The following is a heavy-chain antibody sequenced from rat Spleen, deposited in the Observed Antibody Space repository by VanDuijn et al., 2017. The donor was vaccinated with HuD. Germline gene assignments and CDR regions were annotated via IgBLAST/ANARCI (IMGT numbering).Heavy chain of an antibody. D-gene: IGHD1-6*01. CDR3: ARRHYGYTYYFDY. CDR1: GFTFSHYG. V-gene: IGHV5-29*01. CDR2: LSYDGHTT. Sequence: EVQLVESGGDLVQPGRSLKLTCAASGFTFSHYGMAWVRQAPTKVLEWVATLSYDGHTTYYRDSVKGRFTISRDIAKSTLYLQMDILGSEDTATYYRARRHYGYTYYFDYWGQGVMVEVSS. J-gene: IGHJ2*01.